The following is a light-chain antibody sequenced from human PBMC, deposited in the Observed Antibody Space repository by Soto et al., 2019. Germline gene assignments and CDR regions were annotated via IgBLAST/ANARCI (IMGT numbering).Light chain of an antibody. J-gene: IGLJ3*02. CDR3: GNWDSSMSAAGWV. Sequence: QSVLTQPPSVSAAPGQKVTISCSGSSFNIGNNYVYWFQQLPGAAPKLLIYHNDKRPSGFPDRFSGSKSGTSATLAITGLQTGDKADYYCGNWDSSMSAAGWVFGGGTKLTVL. V-gene: IGLV1-51*01. CDR1: SFNIGNNY. CDR2: HND.